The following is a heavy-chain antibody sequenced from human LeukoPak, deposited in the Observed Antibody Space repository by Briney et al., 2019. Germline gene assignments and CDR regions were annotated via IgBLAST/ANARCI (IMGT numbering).Heavy chain of an antibody. CDR1: GGSISSSDYS. V-gene: IGHV4-39*07. CDR2: INHSGST. Sequence: SETLSLTCTVSGGSISSSDYSWGWIRQPPGKGLAWIGEINHSGSTNYNPSLKSRVTISVDTSKNQFSLRLSSVTAADTAVYYCARGCRDFWSGYYDYWGQGTLVTVSS. CDR3: ARGCRDFWSGYYDY. D-gene: IGHD3-3*01. J-gene: IGHJ4*02.